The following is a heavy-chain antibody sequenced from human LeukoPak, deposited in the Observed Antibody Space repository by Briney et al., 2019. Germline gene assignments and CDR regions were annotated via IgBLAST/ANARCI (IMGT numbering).Heavy chain of an antibody. J-gene: IGHJ4*02. V-gene: IGHV3-7*01. CDR2: IKQDGSEK. Sequence: GGSLRLSCAASGFTFSSYWMSWVRQAPGKGLEWVANIKQDGSEKYYVDSVRGRFTISRDYAKNSLYLQMNSLRVEDTAVYYCAKVAKYYYGPETYYFFEQWGQGTPVTASS. CDR3: AKVAKYYYGPETYYFFEQ. D-gene: IGHD3-10*01. CDR1: GFTFSSYW.